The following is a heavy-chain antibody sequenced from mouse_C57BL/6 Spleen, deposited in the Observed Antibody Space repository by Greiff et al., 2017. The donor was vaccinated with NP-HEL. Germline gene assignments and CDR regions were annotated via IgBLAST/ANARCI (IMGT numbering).Heavy chain of an antibody. D-gene: IGHD1-1*01. J-gene: IGHJ1*03. CDR1: GYTFTSYW. Sequence: VQLQQPGAELVMPGASVKLSCKASGYTFTSYWMHWVKQRPGQGLEWIGEIDPSDSYTNYNQKFKGKSTLTVDKSSSTAYMQLSSLTSEDSAVYYCARRRYGSSYWYFDVWGTGTTVTVSS. V-gene: IGHV1-69*01. CDR2: IDPSDSYT. CDR3: ARRRYGSSYWYFDV.